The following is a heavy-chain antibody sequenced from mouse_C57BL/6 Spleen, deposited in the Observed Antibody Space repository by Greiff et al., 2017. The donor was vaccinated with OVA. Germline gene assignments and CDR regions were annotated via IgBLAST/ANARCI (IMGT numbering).Heavy chain of an antibody. CDR3: ARLSYGSSYFDY. CDR1: GYAFSSYW. CDR2: IYPGDGDT. J-gene: IGHJ2*01. Sequence: QVQLQQSGAELVKPGASVKISCKASGYAFSSYWMNWVKQRPGKGLEWIGQIYPGDGDTNYNGKFKGKATLTADKSSSTAYMQLSSLNAEDSAVYFCARLSYGSSYFDYWGQGTTLTVSS. D-gene: IGHD1-1*01. V-gene: IGHV1-80*01.